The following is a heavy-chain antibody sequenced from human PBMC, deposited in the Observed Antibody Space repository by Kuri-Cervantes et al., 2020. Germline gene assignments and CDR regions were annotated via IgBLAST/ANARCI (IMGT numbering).Heavy chain of an antibody. CDR2: ISSSGNTI. D-gene: IGHD5-24*01. V-gene: IGHV3-11*01. CDR1: GFTFSDYY. Sequence: GESLKISCAASGFTFSDYYMSWIRQAPGKVLEWVSYISSSGNTIYYADSVKGRFTISRDDAKNSLYLQMNSLRAEDTAMYYCARKMATRSYYYYNGLDVWGQGTTVTVSS. CDR3: ARKMATRSYYYYNGLDV. J-gene: IGHJ6*02.